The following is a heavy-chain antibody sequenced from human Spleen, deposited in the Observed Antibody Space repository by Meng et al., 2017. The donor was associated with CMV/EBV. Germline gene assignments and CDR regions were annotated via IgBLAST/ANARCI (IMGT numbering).Heavy chain of an antibody. Sequence: SLKVSCKASGGTFSSYAISWVRQAPGQGLEWMGGIIPIFGTANYAQKFQGRVTITTDESTSTAYMELSSLRSEDTAVYYCARVMLVDGAYYYYGMDVWGQGTTVTVSS. V-gene: IGHV1-69*05. CDR2: IIPIFGTA. J-gene: IGHJ6*02. CDR1: GGTFSSYA. D-gene: IGHD6-19*01. CDR3: ARVMLVDGAYYYYGMDV.